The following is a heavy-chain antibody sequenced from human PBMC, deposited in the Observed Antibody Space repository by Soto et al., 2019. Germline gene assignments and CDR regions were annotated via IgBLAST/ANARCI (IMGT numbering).Heavy chain of an antibody. CDR1: GGSISSGGYS. CDR3: ARASTTVTTLDY. Sequence: QLQLQESGSGLVKPSQTLSLTCAVSGGSISSGGYSWSWIRQPPGKGLEWIGYIYHSGSTYYNPSLKSRVTXXVXGSKNQFSLKLSSVTAADTAVYSCARASTTVTTLDYWGQGTLVTVSS. V-gene: IGHV4-30-2*01. D-gene: IGHD4-17*01. J-gene: IGHJ4*02. CDR2: IYHSGST.